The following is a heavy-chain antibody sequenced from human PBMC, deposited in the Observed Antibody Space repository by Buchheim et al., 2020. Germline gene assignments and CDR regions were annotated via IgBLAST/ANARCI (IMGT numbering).Heavy chain of an antibody. V-gene: IGHV4-34*01. CDR3: ARVVEMATRLDY. J-gene: IGHJ4*02. D-gene: IGHD5-24*01. CDR1: GGSFSGYY. CDR2: INHSGST. Sequence: QVQLQQWGAGLLKPSETLSLTCAVYGGSFSGYYWSWIRQPPGKGLEWIGEINHSGSTNYNPSLKSRVTISVDKSKNQLSLQLSSVTAADTAVYYCARVVEMATRLDYWGQGTL.